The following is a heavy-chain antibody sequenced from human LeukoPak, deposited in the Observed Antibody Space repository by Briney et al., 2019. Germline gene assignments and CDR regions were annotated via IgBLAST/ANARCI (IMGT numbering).Heavy chain of an antibody. Sequence: GGSLRLSCAASGFTFSSYGMHWVRQAPGKGLEWVAVISYDGSNKYYAESVKGRFTISRDNSKNPLYLQMNSLRAEDTAVYYCAKDPSTAMVNDWSDFDYWGQGTLVTVSS. V-gene: IGHV3-30*18. CDR3: AKDPSTAMVNDWSDFDY. CDR1: GFTFSSYG. J-gene: IGHJ4*02. CDR2: ISYDGSNK. D-gene: IGHD5-18*01.